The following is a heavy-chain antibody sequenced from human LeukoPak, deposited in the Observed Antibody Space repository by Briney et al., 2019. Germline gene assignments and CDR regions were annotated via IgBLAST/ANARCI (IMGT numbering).Heavy chain of an antibody. J-gene: IGHJ3*02. CDR3: ASSAITEEGYYYDSGGYYVGAFDI. V-gene: IGHV4-38-2*02. D-gene: IGHD3-22*01. Sequence: SETLSLTCTVSGYSISSGYYWGWIRQPPGKGLEWIGRIYTSGSTNYNPSLKSRVTMSVDTSKNQFSLKLSSVTAADTAVYYCASSAITEEGYYYDSGGYYVGAFDIWGQGTMVTVSS. CDR1: GYSISSGYY. CDR2: IYTSGST.